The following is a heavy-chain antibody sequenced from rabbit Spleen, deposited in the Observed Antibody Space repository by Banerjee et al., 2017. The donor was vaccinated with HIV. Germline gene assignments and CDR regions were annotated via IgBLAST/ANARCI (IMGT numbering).Heavy chain of an antibody. D-gene: IGHD8-1*01. Sequence: QSLEESGGDLVKPGASLTLTCTASGVSFSSSSYMCWVRQAPGKGPEWIACIYSEIGRTYYAGWVNGRFTCSKTSSTTVTLQMTSLTVADTATYFCARDTGSSFSSYGMDLWGQGTLVTVS. J-gene: IGHJ6*01. CDR2: IYSEIGRT. CDR3: ARDTGSSFSSYGMDL. V-gene: IGHV1S40*01. CDR1: GVSFSSSSY.